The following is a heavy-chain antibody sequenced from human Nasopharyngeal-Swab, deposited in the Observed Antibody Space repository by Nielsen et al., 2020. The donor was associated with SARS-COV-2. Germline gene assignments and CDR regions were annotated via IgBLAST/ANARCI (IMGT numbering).Heavy chain of an antibody. Sequence: WIRQPPGKGLEWIGYIYYSGSTYYNPSLESRVTISVDTSKNQFSLNLTSVTAADTAMYYCARDIVVVPAVPEGGMDVWGQGTTVTVSS. V-gene: IGHV4-30-4*07. D-gene: IGHD2-2*01. CDR2: IYYSGST. CDR3: ARDIVVVPAVPEGGMDV. J-gene: IGHJ6*02.